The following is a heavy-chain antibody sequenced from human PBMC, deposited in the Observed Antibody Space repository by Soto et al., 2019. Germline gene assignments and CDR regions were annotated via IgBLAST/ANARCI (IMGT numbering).Heavy chain of an antibody. CDR2: IYYSGSI. CDR3: ARQSSGWYNWFDP. Sequence: ETLSLTCSVSGGSISSSSYYWGWIRQPPGKGLEWIGSIYYSGSIYYNPSLKSRVTISVDTSKNQFSLKLSSVTAAETAVYYCARQSSGWYNWFDPWGQGTLVTVS. J-gene: IGHJ5*02. D-gene: IGHD6-19*01. V-gene: IGHV4-39*01. CDR1: GGSISSSSYY.